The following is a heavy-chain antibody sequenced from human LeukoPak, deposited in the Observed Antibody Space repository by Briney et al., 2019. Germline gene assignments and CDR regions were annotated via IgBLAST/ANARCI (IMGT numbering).Heavy chain of an antibody. CDR2: INHSGST. V-gene: IGHV4-34*01. Sequence: SETLSLTCAVYGGSFSGYYWSWIRQPPGNGLEWIGEINHSGSTNYNPSLKSRVTISVDTSKNQFSLKLSSVTAADAAVYYCARGKLLWFGESLFDYWGQGTLVTVSS. CDR3: ARGKLLWFGESLFDY. J-gene: IGHJ4*02. D-gene: IGHD3-10*01. CDR1: GGSFSGYY.